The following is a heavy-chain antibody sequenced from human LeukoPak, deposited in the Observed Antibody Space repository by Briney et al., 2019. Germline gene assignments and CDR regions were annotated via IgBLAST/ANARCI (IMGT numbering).Heavy chain of an antibody. CDR3: ARDHCYAFDN. V-gene: IGHV3-48*01. D-gene: IGHD2-15*01. CDR2: IGISSGNT. Sequence: GGSLRLSCAASGFNFIDYSMNWVRQAPGKGLEWISYIGISSGNTKYADSVKGRFTISRDKARNSLYLQMNSLRVEDTAVYYCARDHCYAFDNWGHGTLVTVSS. CDR1: GFNFIDYS. J-gene: IGHJ4*01.